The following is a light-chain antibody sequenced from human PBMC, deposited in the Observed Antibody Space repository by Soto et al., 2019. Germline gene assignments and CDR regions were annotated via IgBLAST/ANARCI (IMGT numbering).Light chain of an antibody. CDR2: RDS. Sequence: SYKLTQPLSVSVALGQTARITCGGNNIGSKNVHWYQQKPGQAPVLVIYRDSNRPSGIPERFSGSNSGNTATLTISRAQAGDEADYYCQVWDSSTGVVFGGGTKLTVL. V-gene: IGLV3-9*01. CDR3: QVWDSSTGVV. J-gene: IGLJ2*01. CDR1: NIGSKN.